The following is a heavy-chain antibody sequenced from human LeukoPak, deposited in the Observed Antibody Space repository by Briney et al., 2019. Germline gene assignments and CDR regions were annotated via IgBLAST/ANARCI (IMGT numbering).Heavy chain of an antibody. J-gene: IGHJ4*02. D-gene: IGHD4-17*01. CDR1: GGSFSGYY. V-gene: IGHV4-34*01. CDR2: INHSGST. Sequence: PSETLSLTCAVYGGSFSGYYWSWIRQPPGEGLEWIGEINHSGSTNYNPSLKSRVTISVDTSKNQFSLKLSSVTAADTAVYYCASVFRYGLPLGYWGQGTLVTVSS. CDR3: ASVFRYGLPLGY.